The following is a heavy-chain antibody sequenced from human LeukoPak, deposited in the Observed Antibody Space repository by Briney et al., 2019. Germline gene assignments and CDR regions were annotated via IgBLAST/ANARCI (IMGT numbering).Heavy chain of an antibody. V-gene: IGHV1-2*04. CDR1: GYTFTGYY. CDR2: INPNSGST. D-gene: IGHD6-13*01. J-gene: IGHJ4*02. CDR3: AREVAAAGTEYYFDY. Sequence: ASVKVSCKASGYTFTGYYMHWVRQAPGQGLEWMGWINPNSGSTNYAQKFQGWVTMTRDTSISTAYMELSRLRSDDTAVYYCAREVAAAGTEYYFDYWGQGTLVTVSS.